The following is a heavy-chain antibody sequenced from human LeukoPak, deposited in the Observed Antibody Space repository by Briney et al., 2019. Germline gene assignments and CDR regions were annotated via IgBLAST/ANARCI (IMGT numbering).Heavy chain of an antibody. CDR2: ISYDGSNK. Sequence: PGGSLRLSCAASGFTFSSYGMHWVRQAPGKGLEWVAVISYDGSNKYYADSVKGRFTISRDNSKNTLYLQMNSLRAEDTAVYYCAKDHIPYCSSTSCYRFDPWGQGTLVTVSS. V-gene: IGHV3-30*18. J-gene: IGHJ5*02. CDR3: AKDHIPYCSSTSCYRFDP. D-gene: IGHD2-2*01. CDR1: GFTFSSYG.